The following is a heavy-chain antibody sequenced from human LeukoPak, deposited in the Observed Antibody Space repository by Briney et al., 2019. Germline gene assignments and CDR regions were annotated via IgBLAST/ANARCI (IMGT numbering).Heavy chain of an antibody. Sequence: ASVKVSCKASGYTFTNYGISWVRQAPGQGLEWMGYIITYNGNTNYAQKLQGRVTMTTDTSTSTAYMELRSLRSDDTAVYYCARDGRYSGYDPSTQIDYWGQGTLVTVSS. CDR2: IITYNGNT. J-gene: IGHJ4*02. D-gene: IGHD5-12*01. CDR1: GYTFTNYG. CDR3: ARDGRYSGYDPSTQIDY. V-gene: IGHV1-18*01.